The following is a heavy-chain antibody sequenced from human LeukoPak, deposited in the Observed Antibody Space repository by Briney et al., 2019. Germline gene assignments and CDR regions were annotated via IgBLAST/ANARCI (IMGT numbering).Heavy chain of an antibody. Sequence: SQTLSLTCMLSVDSITSGSSYWASIRQHPGKGLEWIGYIYYTGGTHYNPSLKSRLTISVDTSENHFSLKLSSVTASDTAIYFCARAPGAFDIWGQGTMVTVSS. V-gene: IGHV4-31*03. CDR2: IYYTGGT. CDR1: VDSITSGSSY. CDR3: ARAPGAFDI. J-gene: IGHJ3*02.